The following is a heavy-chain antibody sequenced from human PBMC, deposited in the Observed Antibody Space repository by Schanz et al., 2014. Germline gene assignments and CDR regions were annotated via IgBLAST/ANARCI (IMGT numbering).Heavy chain of an antibody. D-gene: IGHD3-3*01. V-gene: IGHV3-11*04. CDR2: ISSGGTTI. J-gene: IGHJ4*02. CDR1: GFIFSDHY. CDR3: AATTILAD. Sequence: VRLVESGGGLVKPGGSLRLSCVVSGFIFSDHYMSWIRQAPGKGLEWIAYISSGGTTIYYADSVKGRFTISRDNAKSSLYLQMNSLRDEDTAVYYCAATTILADWGQGTLVAVSS.